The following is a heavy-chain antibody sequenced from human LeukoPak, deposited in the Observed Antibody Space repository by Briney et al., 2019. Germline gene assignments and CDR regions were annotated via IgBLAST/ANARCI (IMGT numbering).Heavy chain of an antibody. J-gene: IGHJ6*03. D-gene: IGHD1-1*01. CDR2: IRHSDSTT. CDR3: AKRGNPTVGHHYLDV. CDR1: GFTFSSSD. Sequence: PGGSLRLSCAASGFTFSSSDMSWVRQAPGSGLEWVSSIRHSDSTTYYADSVMGRFTISRDNSKNTLYLQMNSLSAEDTAVYYCAKRGNPTVGHHYLDVWGKGTTVSVSS. V-gene: IGHV3-23*05.